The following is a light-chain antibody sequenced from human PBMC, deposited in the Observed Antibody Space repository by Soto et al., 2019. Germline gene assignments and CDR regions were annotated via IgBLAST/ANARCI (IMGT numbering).Light chain of an antibody. CDR1: QSISTY. CDR2: SAS. V-gene: IGKV1-39*01. CDR3: QQSYSTPRS. J-gene: IGKJ1*01. Sequence: DIRMTQSPSSLSASVGDRVTISCRASQSISTYLMWYQQRPGKPPNLLIYSASNLQNGVPSRFSGSGSETQFTLTISGLQPEDSASYYCQQSYSTPRSFGQGTKVEIK.